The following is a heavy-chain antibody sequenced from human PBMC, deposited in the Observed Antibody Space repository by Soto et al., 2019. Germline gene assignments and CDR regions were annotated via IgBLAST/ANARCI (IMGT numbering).Heavy chain of an antibody. V-gene: IGHV2-5*04. CDR1: GFSLSTSGVG. CDR3: VQTHNWLRFDF. D-gene: IGHD5-12*01. Sequence: QITLRESGPTLVKPTQTLTLTCTFSGFSLSTSGVGVGWIRQTPGKALEWLALTYWDGDKRYSPSLKSRLTIIKDTPKHHVVLIMTNMDPVDTGTYYCVQTHNWLRFDFWGQGTLVTVSS. CDR2: TYWDGDK. J-gene: IGHJ4*02.